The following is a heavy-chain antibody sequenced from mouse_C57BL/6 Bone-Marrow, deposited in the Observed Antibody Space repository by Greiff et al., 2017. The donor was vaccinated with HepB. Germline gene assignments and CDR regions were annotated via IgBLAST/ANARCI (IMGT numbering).Heavy chain of an antibody. D-gene: IGHD1-1*01. CDR3: ARDAHYGSRGPFDY. CDR2: INPGSGGT. Sequence: QVHVKQSGAELVRPGTSVKVSCKASGYAFTNYLVEWVKQRPGQGLEWIGVINPGSGGTNYNEKFKGKATLTADKSSSTAYMQLSSLTSEDSAVYFCARDAHYGSRGPFDYWGQGTTLTVSS. V-gene: IGHV1-54*01. CDR1: GYAFTNYL. J-gene: IGHJ2*01.